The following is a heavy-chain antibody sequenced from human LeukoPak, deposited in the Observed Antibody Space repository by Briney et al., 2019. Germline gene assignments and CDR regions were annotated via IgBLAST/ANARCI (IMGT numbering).Heavy chain of an antibody. CDR2: LYSGGST. J-gene: IGHJ6*02. V-gene: IGHV3-66*01. CDR3: ASRDKGYYYGMDV. CDR1: GFTVSGNY. Sequence: GSLRLSCAASGFTVSGNYMSWVRQAPGKGLEWVSFLYSGGSTYYADSVKGRFSISRDNSKNTLYLQMNSLRAEDTAVYYCASRDKGYYYGMDVWGQGTTVTVSS. D-gene: IGHD5-24*01.